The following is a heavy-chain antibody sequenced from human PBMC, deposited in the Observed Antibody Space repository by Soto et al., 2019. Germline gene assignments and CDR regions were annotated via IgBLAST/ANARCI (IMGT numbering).Heavy chain of an antibody. CDR1: GFTFSSYA. D-gene: IGHD2-8*01. V-gene: IGHV3-23*01. CDR3: AKVLNMNPVSYCTNGVCYISSLDY. J-gene: IGHJ4*02. Sequence: GGSLRLSCAASGFTFSSYAMSWVRQAPGKGLEWVSVISGSGGSTYYEDSVKGRLTISRDNSKTTLYLQMNSLRAEDTAVYYCAKVLNMNPVSYCTNGVCYISSLDYWGQGTLVTVSS. CDR2: ISGSGGST.